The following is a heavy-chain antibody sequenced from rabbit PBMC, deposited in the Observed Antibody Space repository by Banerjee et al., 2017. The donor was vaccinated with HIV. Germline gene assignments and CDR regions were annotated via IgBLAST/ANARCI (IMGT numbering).Heavy chain of an antibody. CDR3: ARERAGDAAYGYVGHDGFDP. D-gene: IGHD6-1*01. V-gene: IGHV1S45*01. J-gene: IGHJ2*01. CDR1: GFSFSSSYW. Sequence: QQQLVESGGGLVKPGASLTLTCTASGFSFSSSYWICWVRQAPGKGLEWIGCIVTGSSGSTYYASWAKGRFTITKTSSTTVTLQMTILTAADTATYFCARERAGDAAYGYVGHDGFDPWGTGTLVTVS. CDR2: IVTGSSGST.